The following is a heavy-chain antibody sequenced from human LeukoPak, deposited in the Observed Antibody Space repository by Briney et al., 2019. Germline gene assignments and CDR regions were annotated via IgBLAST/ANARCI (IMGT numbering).Heavy chain of an antibody. J-gene: IGHJ4*02. D-gene: IGHD5-12*01. Sequence: GGSLRLSCAASGFTFSTYWMTWVRQAPGKGLEWVANIKPDGSDKYYVDSVKGRFTISRDNAENSLYLQMNSLRAEDTAVYYCARHCFHNSGHYYFDNWGQGTLVAVSS. CDR2: IKPDGSDK. CDR1: GFTFSTYW. V-gene: IGHV3-7*01. CDR3: ARHCFHNSGHYYFDN.